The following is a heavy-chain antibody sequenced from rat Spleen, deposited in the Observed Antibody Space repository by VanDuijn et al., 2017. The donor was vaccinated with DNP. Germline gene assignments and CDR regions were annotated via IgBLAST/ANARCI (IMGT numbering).Heavy chain of an antibody. V-gene: IGHV5S10*01. CDR2: ISPSGSRT. J-gene: IGHJ2*01. CDR1: GFTFSDYY. Sequence: EVQLVESGGGLVQPGRSLKLSCTASGFTFSDYYMAWVRQAPKKGLEWVAAISPSGSRTYYLDSVKGRFTISRDNAKSTLYLQLDSLRSEDTATYYCATGGSPYYFDSWGQGVMVTVSS. CDR3: ATGGSPYYFDS. D-gene: IGHD5-1*01.